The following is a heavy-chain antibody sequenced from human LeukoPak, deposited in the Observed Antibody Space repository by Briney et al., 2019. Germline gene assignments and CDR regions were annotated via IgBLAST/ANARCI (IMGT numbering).Heavy chain of an antibody. V-gene: IGHV3-48*01. CDR1: GFTFSSYS. CDR2: ISSSSSTI. CDR3: ARGRVVVPAAISY. Sequence: PPGGSLRLSCAASGFTFSSYSMNWVRQAPGKGLEWVSYISSSSSTIYYADSVKGRFTISRDNAKNSLYLQMNSLRAEDTAVYYCARGRVVVPAAISYWGQGTLVTVSS. D-gene: IGHD2-2*02. J-gene: IGHJ4*02.